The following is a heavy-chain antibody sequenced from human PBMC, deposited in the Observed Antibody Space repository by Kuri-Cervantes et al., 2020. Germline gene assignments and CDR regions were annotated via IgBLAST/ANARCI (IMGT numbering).Heavy chain of an antibody. D-gene: IGHD1-7*01. J-gene: IGHJ5*02. CDR2: ILKSDGST. V-gene: IGHV3-23*01. Sequence: GESLKISCAASGFTFSSYDMTWARQAPGKGLEWVSVILKSDGSTHYADSVKGRFTISRDNSKNTLYLQMNSLRAEDTAVYYCARDGGTGTTWSWFDPWGQGTLVTVSS. CDR3: ARDGGTGTTWSWFDP. CDR1: GFTFSSYD.